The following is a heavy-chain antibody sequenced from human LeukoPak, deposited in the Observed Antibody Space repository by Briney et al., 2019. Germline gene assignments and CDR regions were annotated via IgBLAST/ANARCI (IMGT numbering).Heavy chain of an antibody. D-gene: IGHD3-3*01. V-gene: IGHV3-30*02. CDR3: AKSPSASYYYYYYMDV. CDR2: LRYDGSNK. CDR1: GFTFSSYG. Sequence: GGSLRLSCAASGFTFSSYGMHWVRQAPGKELEWVAFLRYDGSNKYYADSVKGRFTISRDNSKNTLYLQMNSLRAEDTAVYYCAKSPSASYYYYYYMDVWGKGSTVTVSS. J-gene: IGHJ6*03.